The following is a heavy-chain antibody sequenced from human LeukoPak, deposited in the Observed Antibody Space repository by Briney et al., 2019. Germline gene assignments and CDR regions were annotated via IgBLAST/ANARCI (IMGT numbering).Heavy chain of an antibody. CDR1: GFTFDDYA. CDR2: ISWNSGSI. CDR3: ARDASWNDGRGLDD. V-gene: IGHV3-9*01. D-gene: IGHD1-1*01. Sequence: GGSLRLSCAASGFTFDDYAMHWVRQAPGKGLEWVSGISWNSGSIGYADSVKGRFTISRDNAKNSLYLQMNSLRAEDTAIYYCARDASWNDGRGLDDWGQGALVTVSS. J-gene: IGHJ4*02.